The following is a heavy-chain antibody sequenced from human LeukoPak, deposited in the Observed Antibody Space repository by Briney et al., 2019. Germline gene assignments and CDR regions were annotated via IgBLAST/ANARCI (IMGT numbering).Heavy chain of an antibody. CDR3: ARRGYDSSGTDKRPFDF. D-gene: IGHD3-22*01. Sequence: SETLSLTCTVSGGSISSSSYYWGWIRQPPGKGLEWIGSIYYSGSTYYNPSLKSRVTISADTSRDQFSLKLSSVTAADTAVYYCARRGYDSSGTDKRPFDFWGQGTLVTVSS. CDR1: GGSISSSSYY. J-gene: IGHJ4*02. CDR2: IYYSGST. V-gene: IGHV4-39*01.